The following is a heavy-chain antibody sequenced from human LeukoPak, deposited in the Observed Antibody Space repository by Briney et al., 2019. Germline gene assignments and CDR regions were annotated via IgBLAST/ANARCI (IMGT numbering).Heavy chain of an antibody. V-gene: IGHV3-11*01. CDR3: ASPATYYGSGSYYY. CDR1: GFTFSDYY. Sequence: PGGSLRLSCAASGFTFSDYYMSWIRQAPGKGLEWVSYISGSGSTIYYADSVKGRFTISRDNAKNSLYLQMNSLRAEDTAVYYCASPATYYGSGSYYYWGQGTLVTVSS. D-gene: IGHD3-10*01. CDR2: ISGSGSTI. J-gene: IGHJ4*02.